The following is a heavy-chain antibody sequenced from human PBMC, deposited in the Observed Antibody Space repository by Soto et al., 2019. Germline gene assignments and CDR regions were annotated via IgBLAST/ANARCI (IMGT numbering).Heavy chain of an antibody. CDR1: GGSFSGYY. D-gene: IGHD3-10*01. CDR3: ARGRITMVRGVIWFDP. Sequence: SETLSLTCAVYGGSFSGYYWSWIRQPPGKGLEWIGEINHSGSTNYNPSLKSRVTISVDTSKNQFSLKLSSVTAADTAVYYCARGRITMVRGVIWFDPSGQGTLVTVSS. CDR2: INHSGST. V-gene: IGHV4-34*01. J-gene: IGHJ5*02.